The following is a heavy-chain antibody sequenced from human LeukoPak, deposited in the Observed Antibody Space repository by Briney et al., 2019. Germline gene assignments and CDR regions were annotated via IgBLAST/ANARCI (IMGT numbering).Heavy chain of an antibody. Sequence: GASVKVSCTASGYTFTGYYMHWVRQAPGQGLEWMGWINPNSGGTNYAQKFQGRVTMTRDTSISTAYMELSRLRSDDTAVYYCAYKQWLVKGAFDIWGQGTMVTVSS. CDR3: AYKQWLVKGAFDI. V-gene: IGHV1-2*02. D-gene: IGHD6-19*01. J-gene: IGHJ3*02. CDR1: GYTFTGYY. CDR2: INPNSGGT.